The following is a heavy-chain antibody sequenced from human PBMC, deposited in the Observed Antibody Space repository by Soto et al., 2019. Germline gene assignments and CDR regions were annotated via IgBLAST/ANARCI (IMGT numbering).Heavy chain of an antibody. V-gene: IGHV3-30-3*01. CDR2: ISYDGSNK. CDR3: ARASGMAV. J-gene: IGHJ6*02. CDR1: GFTVSSYA. Sequence: QVQLVESGGGVVQPGRSLRLSCAASGFTVSSYAMHWVRHAPGKGLEWVAVISYDGSNKYYADSVKGRFTISRDNSKNTLYLQMNSLRAEDTAVYYCARASGMAVWGHGTTVTVSS.